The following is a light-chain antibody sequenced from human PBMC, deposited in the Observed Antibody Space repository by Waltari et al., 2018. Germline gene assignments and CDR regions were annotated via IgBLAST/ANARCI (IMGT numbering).Light chain of an antibody. V-gene: IGLV1-44*01. Sequence: QSVLTQTPSVSATPGQRVTIPCSGSSPHIGINIVNWYQQLPGTAPKLLIHTNNQRPSGVPDRFSGSKSGTSASLAISGLQSEDEAEYYCAAWDDSLDGPVFGGGTKLTVL. CDR1: SPHIGINI. CDR3: AAWDDSLDGPV. CDR2: TNN. J-gene: IGLJ3*02.